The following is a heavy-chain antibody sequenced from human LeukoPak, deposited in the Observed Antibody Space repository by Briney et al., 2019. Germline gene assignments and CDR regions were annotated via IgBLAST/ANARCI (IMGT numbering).Heavy chain of an antibody. CDR1: GFTFSNYE. Sequence: GSLRLSCAASGFTFSNYEMNWVRQAPGKGLEWVSYISSSGSTIYYADSVKGRFTISRDNAKNSLYLQMNSLRAEDTAIYYCARDRDGAFDYWGQGTLVTVSS. V-gene: IGHV3-48*03. CDR3: ARDRDGAFDY. CDR2: ISSSGSTI. D-gene: IGHD4-17*01. J-gene: IGHJ4*02.